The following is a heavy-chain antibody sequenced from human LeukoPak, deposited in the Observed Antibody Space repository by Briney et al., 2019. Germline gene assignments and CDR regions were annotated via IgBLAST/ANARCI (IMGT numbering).Heavy chain of an antibody. J-gene: IGHJ4*02. V-gene: IGHV3-23*01. CDR3: AKDPGYSSGWYFLYYFDY. Sequence: GGSLRLSCAASGFTFSSYSMNWVRQAPGKGLEWVSAISGSGGSTYYADSVKGRFTISRDNSKNTLYLQMNSLRAEDTAVYYCAKDPGYSSGWYFLYYFDYWGQGTLVTVSS. D-gene: IGHD6-19*01. CDR1: GFTFSSYS. CDR2: ISGSGGST.